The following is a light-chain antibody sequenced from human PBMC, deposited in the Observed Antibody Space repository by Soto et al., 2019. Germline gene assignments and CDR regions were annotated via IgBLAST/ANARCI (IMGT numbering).Light chain of an antibody. CDR1: QSVTNNY. J-gene: IGKJ2*01. CDR3: QQHGSSPTYT. Sequence: EVVLTQSPGTLSLSPGERATLSCRASQSVTNNYFAWYQQKPGQGPRLLIFGSSDRATGIPDRFSGSGSGTDFTLTISRLEPEVFAVYYCQQHGSSPTYTFGQGTKLEIK. V-gene: IGKV3-20*01. CDR2: GSS.